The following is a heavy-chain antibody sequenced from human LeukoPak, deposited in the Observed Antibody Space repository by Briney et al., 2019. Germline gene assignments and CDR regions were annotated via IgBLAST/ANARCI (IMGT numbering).Heavy chain of an antibody. D-gene: IGHD6-19*01. CDR1: GGSISSSGYY. Sequence: SETLSLTCTVSGGSISSSGYYWGWIRQPPGKGLEWIGSIYYSGSTYYNPSLKSRVTISVDTSKNQFSLKLGSVTAADTAVYYCARERYSSGWSDYYYYMDVWGEGTTVTISS. CDR2: IYYSGST. V-gene: IGHV4-39*02. CDR3: ARERYSSGWSDYYYYMDV. J-gene: IGHJ6*03.